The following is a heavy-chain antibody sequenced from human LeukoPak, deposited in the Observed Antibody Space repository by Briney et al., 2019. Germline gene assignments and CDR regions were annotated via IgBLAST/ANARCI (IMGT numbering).Heavy chain of an antibody. CDR2: IYTSGST. Sequence: PLETLSLTCTVSGGSISSYYWSWIRQPAGKGLEWIGRIYTSGSTNYNPSLKSRVTMSVDTSKNQFSLKLSSVTAADTAVYYCAREQWGYCSNTSCNYYYYMDVWGKGTTVTVSS. CDR1: GGSISSYY. J-gene: IGHJ6*03. CDR3: AREQWGYCSNTSCNYYYYMDV. V-gene: IGHV4-4*07. D-gene: IGHD2-2*01.